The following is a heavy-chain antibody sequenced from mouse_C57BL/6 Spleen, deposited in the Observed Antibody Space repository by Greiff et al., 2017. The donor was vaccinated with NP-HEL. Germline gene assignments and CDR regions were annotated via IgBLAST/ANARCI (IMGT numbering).Heavy chain of an antibody. CDR3: ARERDYGSSPFDY. CDR2: ISDGGSYT. D-gene: IGHD1-1*01. J-gene: IGHJ2*01. Sequence: DVQLQESGGGLVKPGGSLKLSCAASGFTFSSYAMSWVRQTPEKRLEWVATISDGGSYTYYPDNVKGRFTISRDNAKNNLYLQMSHLKSEDTAMYYCARERDYGSSPFDYWGQGTTLTVSS. CDR1: GFTFSSYA. V-gene: IGHV5-4*01.